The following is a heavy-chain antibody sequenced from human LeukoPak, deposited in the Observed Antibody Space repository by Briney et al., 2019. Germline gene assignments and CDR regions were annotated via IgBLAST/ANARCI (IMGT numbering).Heavy chain of an antibody. CDR1: GLTVSRNY. D-gene: IGHD5-18*01. J-gene: IGHJ4*02. CDR3: AKDNTVIQLVGRRRGHFDY. CDR2: IRYDGSIK. V-gene: IGHV3-30*02. Sequence: GGSLRLSCAASGLTVSRNYMSWVRQAPGKGLEWVAFIRYDGSIKYYADSVKGRFTISRDNSKNTLYLQMNSLRAEDTAVYYCAKDNTVIQLVGRRRGHFDYWGQGTLVTVSS.